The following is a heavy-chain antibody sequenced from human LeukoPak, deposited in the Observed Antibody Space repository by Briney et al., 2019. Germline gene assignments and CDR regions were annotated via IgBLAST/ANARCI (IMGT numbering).Heavy chain of an antibody. D-gene: IGHD6-19*01. CDR1: GYTFNGYY. CDR3: ARERYSSGWYGKYYFDY. V-gene: IGHV1-2*02. Sequence: GAPVKVSCKASGYTFNGYYMHWVRQAPGQGLEWMGWINPNSGGTNYAQKFQGRVTMTRDTSISTAYMELSRLRSDDTAVYYCARERYSSGWYGKYYFDYWGQGTLVTVSS. J-gene: IGHJ4*02. CDR2: INPNSGGT.